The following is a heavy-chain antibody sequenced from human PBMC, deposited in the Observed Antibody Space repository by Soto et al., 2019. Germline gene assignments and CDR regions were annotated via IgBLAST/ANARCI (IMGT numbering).Heavy chain of an antibody. CDR3: ARHLPSPPVPAAIGYGMDV. J-gene: IGHJ6*02. D-gene: IGHD2-2*01. CDR1: GGSISSSSYY. V-gene: IGHV4-39*01. Sequence: SETLSLTCTVSGGSISSSSYYWGWIRQPPGKGLEWIGSIYYSGSTYYNPSLRSRVTISVDTSKNQFSLKLSSVTTADTAVYYCARHLPSPPVPAAIGYGMDVWGQGTTVTVSS. CDR2: IYYSGST.